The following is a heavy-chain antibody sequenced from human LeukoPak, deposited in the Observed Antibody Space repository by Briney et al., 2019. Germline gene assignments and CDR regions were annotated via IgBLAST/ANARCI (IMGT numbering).Heavy chain of an antibody. CDR3: AKDSRPGQWLVTGLDY. Sequence: GGSLRLSCAASGFTFDNYAMHWVRQAPGKGLEGVSLISADGGSTYYADSVKGRFTISRDNRKNSLYLQMNSLRTEDTALYYCAKDSRPGQWLVTGLDYWGQGTLVTVSS. CDR1: GFTFDNYA. J-gene: IGHJ4*02. V-gene: IGHV3-43*02. D-gene: IGHD6-19*01. CDR2: ISADGGST.